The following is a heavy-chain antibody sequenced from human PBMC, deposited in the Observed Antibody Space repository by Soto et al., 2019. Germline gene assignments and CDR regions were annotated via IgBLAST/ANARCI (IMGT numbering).Heavy chain of an antibody. CDR3: AKDVYFDSYYFDQ. CDR2: ISHDGRQK. D-gene: IGHD3-9*01. Sequence: VGSLRLSCAASRFSVTSHAMHWVRRAPGKGLEWVAVISHDGRQKHYIDSVRGRFTLSRDESDNTVYLQMNSLRREDTAMYYCAKDVYFDSYYFDQWGQGTLVTVSS. V-gene: IGHV3-30*04. CDR1: RFSVTSHA. J-gene: IGHJ4*02.